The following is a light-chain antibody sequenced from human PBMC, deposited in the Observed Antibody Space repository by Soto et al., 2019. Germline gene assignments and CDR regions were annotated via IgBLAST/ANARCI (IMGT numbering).Light chain of an antibody. CDR1: QDINNC. V-gene: IGKV1-27*01. Sequence: IPMTQSPASLSAPVGARVTITCRASQDINNCLAWYQQKSGKVPKVLIYAASTLQSGVPSRFSGSGSGTDFTLTISSLQPEDVATYYCQKYNDAPLTFGGGTKVEIK. CDR2: AAS. CDR3: QKYNDAPLT. J-gene: IGKJ4*01.